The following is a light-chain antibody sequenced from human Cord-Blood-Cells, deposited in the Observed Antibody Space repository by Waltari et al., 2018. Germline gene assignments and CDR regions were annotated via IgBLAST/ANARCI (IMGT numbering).Light chain of an antibody. CDR3: CSYAGSSTWV. Sequence: QSALPQPAPVSGPPGQPNTISCSGTGTGVGSYNLLSWYQQHPGNAPKLMIFAGSKRPSGVSKRFAGSKSGNTASLTISVLQAEDEADYYCCSYAGSSTWVFGGGTKLTVL. CDR1: GTGVGSYNL. V-gene: IGLV2-23*01. CDR2: AGS. J-gene: IGLJ3*02.